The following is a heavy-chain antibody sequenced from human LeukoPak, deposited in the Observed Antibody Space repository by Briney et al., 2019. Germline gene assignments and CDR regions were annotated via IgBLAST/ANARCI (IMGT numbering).Heavy chain of an antibody. J-gene: IGHJ4*02. CDR1: GFTFSSYS. CDR3: AKDTPIAVADY. D-gene: IGHD6-19*01. CDR2: ISGSGGST. Sequence: GGSLRLSCAASGFTFSSYSMNWVRQAPGKGLEWVSAISGSGGSTYYADSVKGRFTISRDNSKKTLYLQMNSLRAEDTAVYYCAKDTPIAVADYWGQGTLVTVSS. V-gene: IGHV3-23*01.